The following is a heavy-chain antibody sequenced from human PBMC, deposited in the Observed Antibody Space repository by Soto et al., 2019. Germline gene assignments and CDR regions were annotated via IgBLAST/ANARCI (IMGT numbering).Heavy chain of an antibody. Sequence: PSETLSLTCAVYGGSFSGYYWSWIRQPPGKGLEWTGETNHSGSTNYNPSLKSRVTISVDTSKNQLSLKLSSVTAADTAVYYCARCIVVRGVRKPHFDYWGQGTLVTVSS. CDR1: GGSFSGYY. V-gene: IGHV4-34*01. J-gene: IGHJ4*02. CDR2: TNHSGST. CDR3: ARCIVVRGVRKPHFDY. D-gene: IGHD3-10*01.